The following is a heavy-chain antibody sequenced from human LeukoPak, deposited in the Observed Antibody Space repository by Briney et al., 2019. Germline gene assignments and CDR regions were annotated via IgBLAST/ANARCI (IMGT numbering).Heavy chain of an antibody. CDR2: IYPGDSDT. CDR3: ARPYDISGYDVNDAFDI. D-gene: IGHD3-22*01. Sequence: PGESLKISCKTSGYSFTSYWIAWVRQMPGKGLEWMGIIYPGDSDTRYSPSFQGQVTISADKSISTGYLQWSSLKASDTAMYYCARPYDISGYDVNDAFDIWGQGTMVTVSS. CDR1: GYSFTSYW. V-gene: IGHV5-51*01. J-gene: IGHJ3*02.